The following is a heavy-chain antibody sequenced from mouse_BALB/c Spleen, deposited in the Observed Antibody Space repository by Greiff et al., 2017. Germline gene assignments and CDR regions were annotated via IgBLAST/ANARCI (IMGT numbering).Heavy chain of an antibody. V-gene: IGHV5-17*02. J-gene: IGHJ4*01. CDR1: GFSFSSYG. CDR3: ARGSNEDLYAMDY. Sequence: EVKLVESGGGLVQPAGSRKLSCAVSGFSFSSYGMHWVRQAPEKGLEWVAYISSGYSTIYYADTVKGRFTITRDKPKNTLFLQMTSLRTEDTARYYCARGSNEDLYAMDYWGQGTSVTVSS. CDR2: ISSGYSTI.